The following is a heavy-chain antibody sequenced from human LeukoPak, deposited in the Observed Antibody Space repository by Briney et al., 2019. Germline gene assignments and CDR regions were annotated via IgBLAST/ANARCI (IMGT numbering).Heavy chain of an antibody. D-gene: IGHD6-13*01. J-gene: IGHJ4*02. CDR3: AKQIASAGTAGFDF. CDR1: GGSISSYY. CDR2: IYSTGST. Sequence: SETLSLTCTVSGGSISSYYWSWIRQPAGKGLEWIGRIYSTGSTNYNPSLKSRVTMSVDTSKNQFSLRLRSVTAADTAVYYCAKQIASAGTAGFDFWGQGALVTVSS. V-gene: IGHV4-4*07.